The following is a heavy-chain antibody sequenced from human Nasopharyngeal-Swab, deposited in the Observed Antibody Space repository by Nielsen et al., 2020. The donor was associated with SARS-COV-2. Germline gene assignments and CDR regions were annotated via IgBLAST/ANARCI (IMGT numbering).Heavy chain of an antibody. CDR2: IYPGDSNT. V-gene: IGHV5-51*01. CDR3: ARPMRPMGHYYFGMDV. J-gene: IGHJ6*02. D-gene: IGHD1-26*01. Sequence: GESLKISCKGSGYSFTTYWIDWVRQMPGKGLEWMGIIYPGDSNTRYSPSFQGQVTISVDKYSSTAYLQWSSLKASDTAIYYCARPMRPMGHYYFGMDVWGQGTTVTVSS. CDR1: GYSFTTYW.